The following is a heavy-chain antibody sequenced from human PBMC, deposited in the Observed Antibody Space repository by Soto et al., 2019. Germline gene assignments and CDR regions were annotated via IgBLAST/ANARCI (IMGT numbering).Heavy chain of an antibody. Sequence: HPGGSLRLSCAASGFTFSSYAMSWVRQAPGKGLEWVSAISGSGDRTYYADSVKGRFTISRDNSKNTFYLQMDSLRAEDTAVYYCAKGRAILTGYLNDYWGQGALVTVSS. D-gene: IGHD3-9*01. V-gene: IGHV3-23*01. CDR1: GFTFSSYA. J-gene: IGHJ4*02. CDR3: AKGRAILTGYLNDY. CDR2: ISGSGDRT.